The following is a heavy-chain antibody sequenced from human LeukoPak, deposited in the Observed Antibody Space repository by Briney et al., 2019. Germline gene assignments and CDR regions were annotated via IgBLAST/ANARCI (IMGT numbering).Heavy chain of an antibody. J-gene: IGHJ3*02. CDR2: IYYSGST. Sequence: HSETLSLTCTVSGVSISSSYWSWIRQPPGKRLEWIGYIYYSGSTNSNPSLKSRVTISADTSKNQCSLKLNSVTAADTAVYYCVRGNYDSRGYSNAFDIWGQGAMVTVSS. V-gene: IGHV4-59*01. CDR3: VRGNYDSRGYSNAFDI. D-gene: IGHD3-22*01. CDR1: GVSISSSY.